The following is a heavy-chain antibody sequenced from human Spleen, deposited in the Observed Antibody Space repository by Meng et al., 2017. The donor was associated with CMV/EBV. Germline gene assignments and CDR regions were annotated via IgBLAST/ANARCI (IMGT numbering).Heavy chain of an antibody. V-gene: IGHV4-4*02. Sequence: LPCAVSGGSISSTDWWSWVRQPPGMGLEWIGQVYHSGSTRYNPSLKSRVSMSVDNSNNHFSLKVISVTAADTAVYYCATIIGSTLGPWGQGILVTVSS. CDR2: VYHSGST. CDR1: GGSISSTDW. J-gene: IGHJ5*02. D-gene: IGHD5/OR15-5a*01. CDR3: ATIIGSTLGP.